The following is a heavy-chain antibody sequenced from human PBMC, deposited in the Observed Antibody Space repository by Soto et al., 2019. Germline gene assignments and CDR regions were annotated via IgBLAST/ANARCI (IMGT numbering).Heavy chain of an antibody. Sequence: QVHLVQSGAEVKKPGSSVNISCKASGGTFGTYGLNWVRQFPGQGLEWMGGIIPASDTENYAQKFQGRGTTTADKPTNIGHMQMDSVTSDDTAVYYCATAVPAGTYYNYGLDVWGQGTTVTVS. D-gene: IGHD2-2*01. CDR3: ATAVPAGTYYNYGLDV. V-gene: IGHV1-69*14. J-gene: IGHJ6*02. CDR2: IIPASDTE. CDR1: GGTFGTYG.